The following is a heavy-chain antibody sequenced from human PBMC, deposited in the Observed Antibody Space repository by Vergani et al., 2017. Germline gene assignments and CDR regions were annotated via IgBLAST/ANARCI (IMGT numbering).Heavy chain of an antibody. V-gene: IGHV3-21*05. D-gene: IGHD3-3*01. CDR3: ARDTYYDFWSGYLDPYGMDV. CDR1: GFTFSSYS. J-gene: IGHJ6*02. CDR2: ISTSGSTI. Sequence: EVQLVESGGGLVKPGGSLRLSCAASGFTFSSYSMNWVRQAPGTGLEWVSFISTSGSTIYYADSGKGRFTISRDNAKNSLYLQMNSLRAEDTAVYYCARDTYYDFWSGYLDPYGMDVWGQGTTVTVSS.